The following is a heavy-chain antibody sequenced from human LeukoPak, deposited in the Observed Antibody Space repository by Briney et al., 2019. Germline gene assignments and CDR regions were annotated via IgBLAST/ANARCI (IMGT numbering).Heavy chain of an antibody. J-gene: IGHJ4*02. D-gene: IGHD4-23*01. CDR2: IYYSGST. V-gene: IGHV4-39*01. Sequence: SETLSLTCTVSGVSISSSSYYWGWIRQPPGKGLEWIGSIYYSGSTYYNPSLKSRVTISVDTSKNQFSLKLSSVTAADTAVYYCARTDDYGGNVDYWGQGTLVTVSS. CDR1: GVSISSSSYY. CDR3: ARTDDYGGNVDY.